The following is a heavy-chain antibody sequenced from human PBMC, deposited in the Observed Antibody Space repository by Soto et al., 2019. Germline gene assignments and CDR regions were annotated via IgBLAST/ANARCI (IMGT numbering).Heavy chain of an antibody. D-gene: IGHD2-2*01. Sequence: GGSLILSCSPSGFTFGIYSRHLVGQAPGKGLEYVSAISSNGGSTYYADSVKGRFTISRDNSKNTLYLQMSSLRAEDTAVYYCVKAGYCSSTSCSPRLYYYGMDGWGQGTTVTVSS. CDR2: ISSNGGST. CDR3: VKAGYCSSTSCSPRLYYYGMDG. CDR1: GFTFGIYS. V-gene: IGHV3-64D*06. J-gene: IGHJ6*02.